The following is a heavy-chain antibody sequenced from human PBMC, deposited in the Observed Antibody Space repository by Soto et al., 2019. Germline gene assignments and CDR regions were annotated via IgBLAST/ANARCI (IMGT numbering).Heavy chain of an antibody. CDR2: IKFDGSEK. D-gene: IGHD2-2*01. Sequence: LRLSCEASGFTFSDYWMSWVRQAPGKGPEWVANIKFDGSEKQYVDSVRGRFTISRDNSRSSLCGQMCSLRAGGTAVYYCVKDGGYWASATCYAPRNHYFDSWGQGSLVTVSS. CDR3: VKDGGYWASATCYAPRNHYFDS. J-gene: IGHJ5*01. V-gene: IGHV3-7*03. CDR1: GFTFSDYW.